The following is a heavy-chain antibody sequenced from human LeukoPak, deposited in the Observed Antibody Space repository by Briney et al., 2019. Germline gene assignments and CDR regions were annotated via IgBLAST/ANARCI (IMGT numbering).Heavy chain of an antibody. CDR1: GFTFSTYE. V-gene: IGHV3-48*03. Sequence: GGSLRLSCAAPGFTFSTYEMNWVRQAPGKGLELVSYISGTGNTIYYADSVKGRFTISRDNAKNSLYLQMNSLRAEDMALYYCAREANGDFFDYWGQGTLVTVSS. CDR3: AREANGDFFDY. D-gene: IGHD4-17*01. CDR2: ISGTGNTI. J-gene: IGHJ4*02.